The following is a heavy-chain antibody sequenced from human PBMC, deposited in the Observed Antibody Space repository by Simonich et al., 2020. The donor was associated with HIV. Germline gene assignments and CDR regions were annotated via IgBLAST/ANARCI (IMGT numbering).Heavy chain of an antibody. D-gene: IGHD1-26*01. Sequence: EVQLVESGGGLVQPGGSLRLSCAASGLPFSSSWMTWVRQAPGKGLEWVANIHLDGSQKYYVDSVKGRFTISRDNAKNSLYLQMNSLRAEDTAVYYCARDPPYSWCDGLRDYWGQGTLVTVSS. CDR2: IHLDGSQK. J-gene: IGHJ4*02. V-gene: IGHV3-7*01. CDR3: ARDPPYSWCDGLRDY. CDR1: GLPFSSSW.